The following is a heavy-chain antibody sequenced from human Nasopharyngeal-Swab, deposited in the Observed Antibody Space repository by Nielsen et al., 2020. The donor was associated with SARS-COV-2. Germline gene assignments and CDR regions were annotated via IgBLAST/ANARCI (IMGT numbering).Heavy chain of an antibody. CDR1: GFTFDDYA. J-gene: IGHJ6*02. CDR2: ISWNSGTT. D-gene: IGHD5-18*01. CDR3: AKDFNVDTAMVTYYYGMDV. V-gene: IGHV3-9*01. Sequence: SLKISCAASGFTFDDYAMHWVRQAPAKGLEWVSGISWNSGTTGYADSVKGRFTISRDNAKSSLYLQMNSLRAEDTALYYCAKDFNVDTAMVTYYYGMDVWGQGTTVTVSS.